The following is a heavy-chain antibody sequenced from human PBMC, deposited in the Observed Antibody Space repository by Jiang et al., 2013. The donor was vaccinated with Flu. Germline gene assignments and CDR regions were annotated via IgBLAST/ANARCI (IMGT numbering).Heavy chain of an antibody. CDR1: GYTFTSYY. Sequence: GAEVKKPGASVKVSCKASGYTFTSYYMHWVRQAPGQGLEWMGIINPSGGSTSYAQKFQGRVTMTRDTSTSTVYMELSSLRSEDTAVYYCARSLVDYYDSSGYQTGSYAFDIWGQGTMVTVSS. CDR3: ARSLVDYYDSSGYQTGSYAFDI. D-gene: IGHD3-22*01. CDR2: INPSGGST. J-gene: IGHJ3*02. V-gene: IGHV1-46*01.